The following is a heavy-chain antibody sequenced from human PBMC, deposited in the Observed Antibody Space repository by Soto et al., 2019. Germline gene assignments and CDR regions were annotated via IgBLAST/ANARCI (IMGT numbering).Heavy chain of an antibody. D-gene: IGHD2-2*01. CDR3: ARGGAHYDIVVVPPAMAYFDY. J-gene: IGHJ4*02. V-gene: IGHV4-34*01. Sequence: SETLSLTCAVYGGSFSGYYWSWIRQPPGKGLEWIGEINHSGSTNYNPSLKSRVTISVDTSKNQFSLKLSSVTAADTAVYYCARGGAHYDIVVVPPAMAYFDYWGQGTLVTVSS. CDR1: GGSFSGYY. CDR2: INHSGST.